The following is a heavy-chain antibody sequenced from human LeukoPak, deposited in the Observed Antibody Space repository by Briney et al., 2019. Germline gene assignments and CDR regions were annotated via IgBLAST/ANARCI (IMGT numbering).Heavy chain of an antibody. V-gene: IGHV1-2*04. CDR3: ARVSQQLVFGSPYGMDV. Sequence: GASVKVSCKASGYTFTGYYMHWVRQAPGQGLEWMGWINPNSGGTNYAQKFQGWVTMTRDTSISTAYMELSRLRSDDTAVYYCARVSQQLVFGSPYGMDVWGQGTTVTVSS. D-gene: IGHD6-13*01. CDR2: INPNSGGT. CDR1: GYTFTGYY. J-gene: IGHJ6*02.